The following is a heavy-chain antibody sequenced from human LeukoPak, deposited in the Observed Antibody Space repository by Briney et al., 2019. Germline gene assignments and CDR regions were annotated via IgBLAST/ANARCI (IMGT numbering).Heavy chain of an antibody. V-gene: IGHV3-33*06. J-gene: IGHJ6*02. D-gene: IGHD6-13*01. CDR1: GFTFSSYG. Sequence: GRSLRLSCAASGFTFSSYGMHWVRQAPGKGLEWVAVIWYDGSNKYYADSVKGRFTISRDNSKNTLYLHMNSLRAEDTAVYYCAKEQGVSSSPSRWGYYYGMDVWGQGTTVTVSS. CDR3: AKEQGVSSSPSRWGYYYGMDV. CDR2: IWYDGSNK.